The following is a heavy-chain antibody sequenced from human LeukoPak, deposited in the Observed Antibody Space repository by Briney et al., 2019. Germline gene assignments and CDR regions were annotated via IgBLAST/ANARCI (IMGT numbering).Heavy chain of an antibody. CDR3: GGSPKAVYRIDY. CDR2: INHSGST. Sequence: SETLSLTCAVYGGSFSGYYWSWIRQPPGKGLEWIGEINHSGSTNYNPSLKSRVTISVDTSKNQFSLKVNSVTAADTAVYFCGGSPKAVYRIDYWGRGTLVTVSS. D-gene: IGHD3-16*01. V-gene: IGHV4-34*01. CDR1: GGSFSGYY. J-gene: IGHJ4*02.